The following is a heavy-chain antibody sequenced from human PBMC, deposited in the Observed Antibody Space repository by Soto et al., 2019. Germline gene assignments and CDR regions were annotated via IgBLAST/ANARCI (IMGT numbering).Heavy chain of an antibody. CDR2: ISAYNGNT. Sequence: QVQLVQSGAEVKKPGASVKVSCKASGYTFTSYGISWVRQAPGQGLEWMGWISAYNGNTNYAQKLQGRVTMTTDTSTITAYMELRSLRSDDTAVYYCARDSITIFGVVPYYYYGMDVWGQGTTVTVSS. CDR3: ARDSITIFGVVPYYYYGMDV. D-gene: IGHD3-3*01. CDR1: GYTFTSYG. J-gene: IGHJ6*02. V-gene: IGHV1-18*01.